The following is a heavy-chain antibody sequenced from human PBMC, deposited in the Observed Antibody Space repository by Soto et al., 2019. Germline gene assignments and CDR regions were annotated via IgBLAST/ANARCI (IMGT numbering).Heavy chain of an antibody. V-gene: IGHV4-59*02. J-gene: IGHJ4*02. CDR3: ARGKRVFRITIFGVVDSFDY. Sequence: SETLSLTCTVSCDSVRNQYWSWIRRPPGRGLEWIGYIYRSGSTNYNPSLKSRLTISVDTSKNQFSLKLTSVTAADTAVYYCARGKRVFRITIFGVVDSFDYWGQGTLVTVSS. CDR2: IYRSGST. D-gene: IGHD3-3*01. CDR1: CDSVRNQY.